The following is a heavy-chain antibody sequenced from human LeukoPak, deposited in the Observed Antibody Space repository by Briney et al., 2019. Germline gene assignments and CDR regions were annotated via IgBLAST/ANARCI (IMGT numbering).Heavy chain of an antibody. V-gene: IGHV3-15*01. CDR3: TTRSSSYDSSGYYSS. CDR2: IKSKTDGGTT. Sequence: GGSLRLSCAASGFTFSNAWMSWVRQAPGKGLGWVGRIKSKTDGGTTDYAAPVKGRFTISRDDSKNTLYLQMNSLKTEDTAVYYCTTRSSSYDSSGYYSSWGQGTLVTVSS. D-gene: IGHD3-22*01. CDR1: GFTFSNAW. J-gene: IGHJ4*02.